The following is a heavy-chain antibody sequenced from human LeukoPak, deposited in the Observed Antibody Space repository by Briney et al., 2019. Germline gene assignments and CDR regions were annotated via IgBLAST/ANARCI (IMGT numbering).Heavy chain of an antibody. D-gene: IGHD3-10*01. CDR3: AKDGRGRTFFGDIEY. Sequence: PGGSLRLSCVASGFTFSLYGMHWVRQAPGKGLEWVAVISNDGDYEYYTDSVKGRFTISRDNAKDTLYLQMDSLRREDTAVYYCAKDGRGRTFFGDIEYWGQGTLVAVSS. V-gene: IGHV3-30*18. J-gene: IGHJ4*02. CDR2: ISNDGDYE. CDR1: GFTFSLYG.